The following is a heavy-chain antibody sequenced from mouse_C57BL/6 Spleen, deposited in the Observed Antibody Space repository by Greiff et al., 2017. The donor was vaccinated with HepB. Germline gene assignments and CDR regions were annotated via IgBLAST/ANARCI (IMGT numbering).Heavy chain of an antibody. J-gene: IGHJ1*03. CDR2: ISGGGGNT. CDR1: GFTFSSYT. V-gene: IGHV5-9*01. CDR3: ARLSDWYFDV. Sequence: EVNVVESGGGLVKPGGSLKLSCAASGFTFSSYTMSWVRQTPEKRLEWVATISGGGGNTYYPDSVKGRFTISRDNAKNTLYLQMSSLRSEDTALYYCARLSDWYFDVWGTGTTVTVSS.